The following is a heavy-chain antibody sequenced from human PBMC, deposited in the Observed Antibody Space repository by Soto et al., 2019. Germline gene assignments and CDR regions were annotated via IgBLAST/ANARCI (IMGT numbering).Heavy chain of an antibody. Sequence: NPSETLSLTCTVSGGSISSGGYYWSWIRQHPGKGLEWIGYIYYSGSTYYNPSLKSRVTISVDTSKNQFSLKLSSVAAADTAVYYCARGTNGYPVGIDYWGQGTLVTVYS. V-gene: IGHV4-31*03. CDR3: ARGTNGYPVGIDY. J-gene: IGHJ4*02. CDR1: GGSISSGGYY. D-gene: IGHD5-12*01. CDR2: IYYSGST.